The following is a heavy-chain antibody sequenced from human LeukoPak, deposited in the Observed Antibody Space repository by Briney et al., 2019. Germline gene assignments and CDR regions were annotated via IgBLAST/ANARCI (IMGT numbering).Heavy chain of an antibody. CDR1: GFTFSSYR. D-gene: IGHD3-10*01. Sequence: GGSLRLSCAASGFTFSSYRMHWVRQAPGKGLVWVLRINSDGSSTSYADSVKGRFTISRDNAKNTLYLQMNSLRAEDTAVYYCAKDGRQRKTYFYGSESANAFDFWGQGTMVTVSS. J-gene: IGHJ3*01. CDR3: AKDGRQRKTYFYGSESANAFDF. V-gene: IGHV3-74*01. CDR2: INSDGSST.